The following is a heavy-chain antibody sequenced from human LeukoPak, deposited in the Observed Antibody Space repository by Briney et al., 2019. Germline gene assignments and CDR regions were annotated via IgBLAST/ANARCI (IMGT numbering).Heavy chain of an antibody. Sequence: ASVTVSFKASGYTFTDYYMHWVRQAAGQGLEWMGCINPNSGGTNYAQKFQGRVTMTRDTSISTAYMELSRLRSDDTAVYYCARDREGYYDILTGYYGVGAFDIWGQGTMVTVSS. V-gene: IGHV1-2*02. J-gene: IGHJ3*02. CDR1: GYTFTDYY. D-gene: IGHD3-9*01. CDR2: INPNSGGT. CDR3: ARDREGYYDILTGYYGVGAFDI.